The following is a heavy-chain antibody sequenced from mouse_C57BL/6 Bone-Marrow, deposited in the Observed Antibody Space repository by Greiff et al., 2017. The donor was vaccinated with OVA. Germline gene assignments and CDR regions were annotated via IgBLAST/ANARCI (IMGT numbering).Heavy chain of an antibody. Sequence: QVQLQQSGPELVKPGASVKISCKASGYTFTDYYINWVKQRPGQGLEWIGWIFPGSGSTYYNEKFKGKATLTVDKSSSTAYMLLSLLTSEDSAVYFCARGDGYSAWFAYWGQGTLVTVSA. D-gene: IGHD2-3*01. CDR2: IFPGSGST. J-gene: IGHJ3*01. CDR1: GYTFTDYY. CDR3: ARGDGYSAWFAY. V-gene: IGHV1-75*01.